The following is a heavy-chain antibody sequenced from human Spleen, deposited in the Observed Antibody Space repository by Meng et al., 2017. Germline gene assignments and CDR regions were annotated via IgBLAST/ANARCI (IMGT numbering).Heavy chain of an antibody. CDR2: IYYSGTT. CDR1: GGSISIYY. D-gene: IGHD3-10*01. Sequence: QVPLQESGPALVQPSETLSLTCTVSGGSISIYYWSWIRQPPGKGLEWIGYIYYSGTTNYNPSLKSRVTISLDTSKNQFSLKLTSVIAADTAVYYCARGWYYGSGKGNWFDPWGQGTLVTVSS. CDR3: ARGWYYGSGKGNWFDP. J-gene: IGHJ5*02. V-gene: IGHV4-59*01.